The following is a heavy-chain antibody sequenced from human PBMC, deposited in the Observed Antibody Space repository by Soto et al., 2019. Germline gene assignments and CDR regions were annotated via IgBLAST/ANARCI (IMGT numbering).Heavy chain of an antibody. J-gene: IGHJ6*02. Sequence: SVKVSCKASGGTFSSYAISWVRQAPGQGLEWMGGIIPIFGTANYAQKFQGRVTITADESTCTAYMELSSLRSEDTAVYYCARVQVAAPPGRFYYGMDVWGQGTTVTVYS. V-gene: IGHV1-69*13. CDR3: ARVQVAAPPGRFYYGMDV. D-gene: IGHD6-19*01. CDR2: IIPIFGTA. CDR1: GGTFSSYA.